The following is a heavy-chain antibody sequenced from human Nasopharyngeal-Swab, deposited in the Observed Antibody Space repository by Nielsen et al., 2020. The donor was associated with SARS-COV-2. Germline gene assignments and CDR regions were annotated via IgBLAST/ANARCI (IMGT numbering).Heavy chain of an antibody. V-gene: IGHV6-1*01. D-gene: IGHD3-22*01. CDR1: GESVSSNSAA. CDR3: AKAGYYYDSSGYCIDY. J-gene: IGHJ4*02. Sequence: SETLSLTCAISGESVSSNSAAWNWIRQSPSRGLEWLGRTYYRSKWYNDYAVSVKSRITINPDTSKNQFSLQLNSVTPEDTAVYYCAKAGYYYDSSGYCIDYWGQGTLVTVSS. CDR2: TYYRSKWYN.